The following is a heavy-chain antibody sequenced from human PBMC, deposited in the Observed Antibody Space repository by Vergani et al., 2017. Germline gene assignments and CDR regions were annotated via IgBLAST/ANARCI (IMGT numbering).Heavy chain of an antibody. CDR2: IRSKAYGGTT. CDR3: TRHVVVAAMIKNDAFDI. J-gene: IGHJ3*02. CDR1: GFTFGDYA. Sequence: EVQLVESGGGLVQPGRSLRLSCTASGFTFGDYAMSWVRQAPGKGLEWVGFIRSKAYGGTTEYAASVKGRFTISRDDSKSIAYLQMNSLKTEDTAMYYCTRHVVVAAMIKNDAFDIWGQGTMVTVSS. V-gene: IGHV3-49*04. D-gene: IGHD2-15*01.